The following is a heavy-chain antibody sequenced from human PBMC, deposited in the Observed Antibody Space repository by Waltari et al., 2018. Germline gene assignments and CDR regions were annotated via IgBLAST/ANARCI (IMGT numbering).Heavy chain of an antibody. J-gene: IGHJ4*02. D-gene: IGHD7-27*01. V-gene: IGHV3-30*18. CDR2: ISYDGSNK. Sequence: QVQLVESGGGVVQPGRSLRLSCAASGFTFSSYGLHWVSQAPGKGLEWVAVISYDGSNKYYADSVKGRFTISRDNSKNTLYLQMNSLRAEDTAVYYCAKDPRTGYYFDYWGQGTLVTVSS. CDR1: GFTFSSYG. CDR3: AKDPRTGYYFDY.